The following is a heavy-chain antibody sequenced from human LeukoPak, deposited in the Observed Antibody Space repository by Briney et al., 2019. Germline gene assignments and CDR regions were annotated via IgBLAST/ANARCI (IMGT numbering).Heavy chain of an antibody. CDR2: IYYSGST. J-gene: IGHJ4*02. CDR3: ARLGGSGSLIPHTLDY. Sequence: KSSETLSLTCTVSGGSISSSSYYWGWIRQPPGKGLEWIGSIYYSGSTYYNPSLKSRVTISVDTSENQFSLKLSSVTAADTAVYYCARLGGSGSLIPHTLDYWGQGTLVTVSS. D-gene: IGHD3-10*01. CDR1: GGSISSSSYY. V-gene: IGHV4-39*01.